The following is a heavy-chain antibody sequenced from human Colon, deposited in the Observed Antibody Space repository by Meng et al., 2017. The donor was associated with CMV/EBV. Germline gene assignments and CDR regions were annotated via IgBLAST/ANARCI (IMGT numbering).Heavy chain of an antibody. CDR1: GFTISSSY. V-gene: IGHV3-66*02. CDR2: IYSGGST. J-gene: IGHJ4*02. D-gene: IGHD2-21*01. Sequence: GGSLRLSCATSGFTISSSYMAWIRQTPGKGLEWVALIYSGGSTYYADSVKGRLTISRDDSTDTLFLQMNNLQVEDTGLYYSARGPMIAEGVWGLGTLVTVSS. CDR3: ARGPMIAEGV.